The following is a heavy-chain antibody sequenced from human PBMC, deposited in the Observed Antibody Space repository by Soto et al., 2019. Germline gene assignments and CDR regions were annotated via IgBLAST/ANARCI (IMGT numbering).Heavy chain of an antibody. D-gene: IGHD2-21*02. Sequence: SQTLSVTCAVSGDSARSSPHYWGWVRQPPGKGLEWIGRIYYGRNTYYNPSLKSRVTISVDTSKNQFSLNLSSVTAADTAVYYGARHGDAGGHGTNFDYWGQGSLVTVS. J-gene: IGHJ4*02. CDR2: IYYGRNT. CDR1: GDSARSSPHY. V-gene: IGHV4-39*01. CDR3: ARHGDAGGHGTNFDY.